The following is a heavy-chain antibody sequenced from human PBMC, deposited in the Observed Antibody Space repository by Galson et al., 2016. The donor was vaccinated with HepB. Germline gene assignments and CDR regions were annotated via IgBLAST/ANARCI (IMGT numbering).Heavy chain of an antibody. CDR2: INQDGSVK. CDR1: GLTFSSDW. Sequence: SLRLSCAVSGLTFSSDWMDWVRQAPGKGLEWVANINQDGSVKHYVDSVKGRFTVSRDNSKNSLYLQMNSLRAEDTAVYYCSIRLDFWGQGTLVTVSS. J-gene: IGHJ4*02. CDR3: SIRLDF. D-gene: IGHD5-24*01. V-gene: IGHV3-7*01.